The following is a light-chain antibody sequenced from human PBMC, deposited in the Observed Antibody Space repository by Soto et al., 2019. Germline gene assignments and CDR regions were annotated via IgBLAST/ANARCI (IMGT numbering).Light chain of an antibody. CDR1: QSVNNNY. Sequence: IVLTQSPGTLSLNPGEGATLSCRASQSVNNNYLAWYQQKPGQGPRLLIYGASSRPTGIPERFSGSGSGTDFTLTISSLEPEDFAVYYCQQYNNWPPWTFAQGTKVDI. CDR3: QQYNNWPPWT. CDR2: GAS. V-gene: IGKV3-20*01. J-gene: IGKJ1*01.